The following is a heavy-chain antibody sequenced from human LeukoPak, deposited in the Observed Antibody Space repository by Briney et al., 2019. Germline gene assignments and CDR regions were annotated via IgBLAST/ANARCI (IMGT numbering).Heavy chain of an antibody. V-gene: IGHV3-21*01. D-gene: IGHD1-7*01. CDR1: GFTFSSYS. CDR2: ISSSSYI. Sequence: PGGSLRLSCAASGFTFSSYSMNWVRQAPGKGLEWVSSISSSSYIYYADSVKGRFTISRDNAKNSLYLQMSSLRAEDTAVYYCARTELLYYFDYWGQGTLVTVSS. J-gene: IGHJ4*02. CDR3: ARTELLYYFDY.